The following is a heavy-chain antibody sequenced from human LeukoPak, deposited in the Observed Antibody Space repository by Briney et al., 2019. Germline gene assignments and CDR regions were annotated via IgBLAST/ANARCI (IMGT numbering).Heavy chain of an antibody. Sequence: GRSLRLSCAASGFTFSSYAMHWVRQAPGKGLEWGAVISYDGSNKYYADAEKGRFTISRDNSKNTLYLQMNSLRAEDTAVYYCAREGPTSYDDYNGMDVWGQGTTVTVSS. V-gene: IGHV3-30-3*01. D-gene: IGHD5-12*01. CDR3: AREGPTSYDDYNGMDV. CDR1: GFTFSSYA. J-gene: IGHJ6*02. CDR2: ISYDGSNK.